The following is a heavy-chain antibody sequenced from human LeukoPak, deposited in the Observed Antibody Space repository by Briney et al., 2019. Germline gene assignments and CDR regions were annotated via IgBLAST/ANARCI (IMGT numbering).Heavy chain of an antibody. J-gene: IGHJ5*02. D-gene: IGHD3-10*01. CDR2: ISGSGHST. V-gene: IGHV3-23*01. CDR1: GFTFTGYA. CDR3: AKYAHGSGTSFDP. Sequence: GGSLRLSCAASGFTFTGYAMSWVRQAPGKGLEWVSAISGSGHSTDYADSVKGRFTISRDNAKNSVYLQMSSLRAEDTAVYHCAKYAHGSGTSFDPWGQGTLVTVSS.